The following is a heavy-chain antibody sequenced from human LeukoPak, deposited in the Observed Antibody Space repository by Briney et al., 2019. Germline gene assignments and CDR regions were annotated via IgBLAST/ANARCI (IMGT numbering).Heavy chain of an antibody. CDR2: ISSSSSYI. CDR3: ARDRTAMPWEHVGYSFDY. J-gene: IGHJ4*02. D-gene: IGHD5-18*01. V-gene: IGHV3-21*01. Sequence: PGGSLRLSCAASGFTFSSYSMNWVRKAPGTGLEWVSSISSSSSYIYYADSVKGRFTISRENAKNSLYLQMNSLRAEDTAVYYCARDRTAMPWEHVGYSFDYWGQGTLVTVSS. CDR1: GFTFSSYS.